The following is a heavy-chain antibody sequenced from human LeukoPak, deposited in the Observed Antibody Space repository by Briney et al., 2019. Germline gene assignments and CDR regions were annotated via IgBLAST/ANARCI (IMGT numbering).Heavy chain of an antibody. CDR3: ARDYSGMVRGVTFDY. D-gene: IGHD3-10*01. J-gene: IGHJ4*02. Sequence: GASVKVSCKASGGTFSSYAISWVRQAPGQGLEWMGRIIPILGIANYAQKFQGRVTITADKSTSTAYMELSSLRSEDTAVYYCARDYSGMVRGVTFDYWGQGTLVTVSS. V-gene: IGHV1-69*04. CDR2: IIPILGIA. CDR1: GGTFSSYA.